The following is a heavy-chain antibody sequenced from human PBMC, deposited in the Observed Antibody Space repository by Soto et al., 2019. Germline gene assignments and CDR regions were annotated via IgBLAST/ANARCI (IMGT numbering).Heavy chain of an antibody. CDR2: ISAYNGNT. CDR1: GYTFTSYG. J-gene: IGHJ3*02. D-gene: IGHD1-26*01. V-gene: IGHV1-18*01. CDR3: ARPMGIVVITPGGDAFDI. Sequence: GASVKVSCKASGYTFTSYGISWVRQAPGQGLEWMGWISAYNGNTNYAQKLQGRVTMTTDTSTSTAYMELRSLRSDDTAVYYCARPMGIVVITPGGDAFDIWGQGTMVTVS.